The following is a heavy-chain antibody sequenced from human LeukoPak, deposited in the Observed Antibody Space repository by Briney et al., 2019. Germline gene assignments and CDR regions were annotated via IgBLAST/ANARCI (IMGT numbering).Heavy chain of an antibody. CDR2: ISAYNGNT. D-gene: IGHD6-13*01. Sequence: ASVKVSCKASGYTFTNYGISWVRQAPGQGLEWMGWISAYNGNTNYAQKLQGRVTMTTDTSTSTTYMELRSLRSDDTAVYYCARASIAAAGPIFDYWGQGTLVTVSS. V-gene: IGHV1-18*01. J-gene: IGHJ4*02. CDR3: ARASIAAAGPIFDY. CDR1: GYTFTNYG.